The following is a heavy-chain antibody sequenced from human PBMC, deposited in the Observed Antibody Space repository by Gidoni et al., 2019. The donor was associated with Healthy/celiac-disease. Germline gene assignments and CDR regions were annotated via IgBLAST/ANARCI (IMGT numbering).Heavy chain of an antibody. Sequence: QAQLQESGPRLVRPPDPLSLTFTVSAVSISTHYWSWIRHPAGKGLEWIGRIYTSGSTSYNPSLKSRVSMSVDTSKNQFSLKLNSVTAADTAVYYCARSYGSGSYFWFDPWGQGTLVTVSS. CDR3: ARSYGSGSYFWFDP. V-gene: IGHV4-4*07. J-gene: IGHJ5*02. D-gene: IGHD3-10*01. CDR2: IYTSGST. CDR1: AVSISTHY.